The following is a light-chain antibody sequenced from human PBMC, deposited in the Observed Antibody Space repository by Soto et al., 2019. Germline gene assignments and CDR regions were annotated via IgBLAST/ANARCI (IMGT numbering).Light chain of an antibody. V-gene: IGKV1-12*01. CDR3: QQGNTLPLT. Sequence: DIQMTQSPSSVSASVGDRVTITCRASQGISSRLVWYQQKPGKAPKLLIYEASSLESGVPSRFSGGGSGTDFTLTISNLQPEDFATYYCQQGNTLPLTFGGGTKVEIK. J-gene: IGKJ4*01. CDR2: EAS. CDR1: QGISSR.